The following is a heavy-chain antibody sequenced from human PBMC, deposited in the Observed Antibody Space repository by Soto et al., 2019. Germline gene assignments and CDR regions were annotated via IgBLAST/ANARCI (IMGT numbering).Heavy chain of an antibody. J-gene: IGHJ2*01. CDR2: IYPGDSDT. D-gene: IGHD6-19*01. CDR1: GYSFTTYW. V-gene: IGHV5-51*01. CDR3: AGIGVTGTSGWYFDL. Sequence: GDSLKISCKGFGYSFTTYWIGWVRQMPGKGLEWMGIIYPGDSDTRYSASFQGQVTISADKSITTAYLQWSSLKASDTAMYYCAGIGVTGTSGWYFDLWGRGTLVTVSS.